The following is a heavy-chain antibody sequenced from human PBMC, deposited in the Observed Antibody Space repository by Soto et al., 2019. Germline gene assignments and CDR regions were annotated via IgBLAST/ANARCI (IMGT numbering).Heavy chain of an antibody. J-gene: IGHJ5*02. Sequence: SGPTLVNPTQTLTLTCIFSGFSLRTSGVGVGWIRQPPGKALEWLGFIYWNDDKRYSPSLKSRLTITKDTSKNQVVLTMTNMDPVDTATYFCAKSGSSGWYGWFDPWGQGTLVTVSS. CDR1: GFSLRTSGVG. CDR3: AKSGSSGWYGWFDP. V-gene: IGHV2-5*01. CDR2: IYWNDDK. D-gene: IGHD6-19*01.